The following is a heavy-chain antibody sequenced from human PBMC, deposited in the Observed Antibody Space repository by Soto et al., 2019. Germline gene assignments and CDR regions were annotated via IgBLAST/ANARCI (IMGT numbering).Heavy chain of an antibody. D-gene: IGHD4-17*01. Sequence: HPWWSLRLSCSASVFTFSNYWMSWFRQAPGKGLEWVANIKQDGSEKDYVDSVKGRFTISRENAKNSLYLQMNSLRAEDTAVYYCAREDLTVPIFGSIYQYGMDVWGQGTTVTVSS. CDR2: IKQDGSEK. V-gene: IGHV3-7*01. CDR3: AREDLTVPIFGSIYQYGMDV. CDR1: VFTFSNYW. J-gene: IGHJ6*02.